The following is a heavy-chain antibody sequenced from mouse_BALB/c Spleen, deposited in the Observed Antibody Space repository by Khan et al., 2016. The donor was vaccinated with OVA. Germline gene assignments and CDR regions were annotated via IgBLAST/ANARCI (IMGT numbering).Heavy chain of an antibody. J-gene: IGHJ3*01. CDR1: GFTFSSYS. CDR3: ASHLTGSFAY. Sequence: EVQLVESGGDLVKPGGSLKLSCAASGFTFSSYSMSWVRQTPDKRLEWVASISSGGGYTYYPDIVKGRFTISRDHAKNTLYLEMSSLKSEDTAMYYCASHLTGSFAYWGQGTLVTVSA. D-gene: IGHD4-1*01. CDR2: ISSGGGYT. V-gene: IGHV5-6*01.